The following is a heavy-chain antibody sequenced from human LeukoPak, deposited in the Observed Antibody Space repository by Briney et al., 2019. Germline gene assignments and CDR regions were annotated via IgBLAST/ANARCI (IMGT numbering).Heavy chain of an antibody. CDR2: IRYDGSNK. D-gene: IGHD3-10*01. V-gene: IGHV3-30*02. J-gene: IGHJ4*02. Sequence: PGGSLRLSCAASGFTFSSYGMHWVRQAPGKGLEWVAFIRYDGSNKYYADFVKGRFTISRDNSKNTLYLQMNSLRAEDTAVYYCAKDAKWNYYGSGSYYDYPDYWGQGTLVTVSS. CDR1: GFTFSSYG. CDR3: AKDAKWNYYGSGSYYDYPDY.